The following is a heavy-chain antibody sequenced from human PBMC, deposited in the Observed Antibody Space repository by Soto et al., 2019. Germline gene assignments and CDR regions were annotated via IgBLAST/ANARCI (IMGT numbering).Heavy chain of an antibody. J-gene: IGHJ4*02. CDR2: ISGSGGRA. Sequence: EVQLLESGGCLVQPGGSLRLSCAASEFTFSSYAMNWVRQAPGKGLEWVSTISGSGGRAYYADSVKGRFTIARDNAKNTVDLQMNSLRAEDTAVYYCAKARVAGWLGAFDYWGQGTLVSVSS. V-gene: IGHV3-23*01. CDR3: AKARVAGWLGAFDY. CDR1: EFTFSSYA. D-gene: IGHD1-26*01.